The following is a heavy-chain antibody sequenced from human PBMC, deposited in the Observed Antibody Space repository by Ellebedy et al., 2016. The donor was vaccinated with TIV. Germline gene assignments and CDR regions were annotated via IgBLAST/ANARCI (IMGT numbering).Heavy chain of an antibody. V-gene: IGHV4-4*07. D-gene: IGHD6-19*01. J-gene: IGHJ3*02. CDR1: GGSINSYC. CDR3: ARPYGSGWLGRSAFDI. Sequence: MPSETLSLTCTISGGSINSYCWSWIRQPAGKGLEWIGNIYNSGSTKFSPSLKSRVTLSVDTSKNQVSLRLSSVTAADTAVYYCARPYGSGWLGRSAFDIWGQGTLVTVSS. CDR2: IYNSGST.